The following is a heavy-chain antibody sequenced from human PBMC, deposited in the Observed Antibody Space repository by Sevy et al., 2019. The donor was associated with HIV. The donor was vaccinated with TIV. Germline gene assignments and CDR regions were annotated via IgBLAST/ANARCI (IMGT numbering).Heavy chain of an antibody. CDR1: GFTFSSYW. Sequence: GSLRLSCAASGFTFSSYWMSWVRQAPGKGLEWVANIKQDGSEKYYVDSVKGRFTISRDNAKNSLYLQMNSLRAEDTAVYYCARVPLLRRGGSEDYWGQGTLVTVSS. CDR3: ARVPLLRRGGSEDY. V-gene: IGHV3-7*01. D-gene: IGHD5-12*01. CDR2: IKQDGSEK. J-gene: IGHJ4*02.